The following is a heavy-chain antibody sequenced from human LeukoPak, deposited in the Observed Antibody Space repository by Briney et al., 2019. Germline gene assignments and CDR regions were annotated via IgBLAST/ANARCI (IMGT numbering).Heavy chain of an antibody. CDR3: AGGRYSSSWYQY. J-gene: IGHJ4*02. CDR1: GGTFSSYA. D-gene: IGHD6-13*01. V-gene: IGHV1-69*13. Sequence: SVKFSCKASGGTFSSYAISWVRQAPGQGLEWMGGIIPIFGTANYAQKFQGRVTITADESTSTAYMELSSLRSEDTAVYYCAGGRYSSSWYQYWGQGTLVTVSS. CDR2: IIPIFGTA.